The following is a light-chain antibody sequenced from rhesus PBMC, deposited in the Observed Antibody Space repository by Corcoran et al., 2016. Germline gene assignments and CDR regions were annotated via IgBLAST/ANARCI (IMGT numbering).Light chain of an antibody. CDR3: LQSSNWPFT. CDR1: QSVSSY. J-gene: IGKJ3*01. Sequence: EIVMTQSPATLTLSPGERATLSCRASQSVSSYLAWYQQKPGQAPRLLISGASSRATSIPDRFSGTGSGTEFTLTISSLEPEDVGVYFCLQSSNWPFTFGPGTKLDIK. V-gene: IGKV3-24*04. CDR2: GAS.